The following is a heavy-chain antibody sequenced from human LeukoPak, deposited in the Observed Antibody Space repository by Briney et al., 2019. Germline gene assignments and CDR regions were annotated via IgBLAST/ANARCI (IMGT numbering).Heavy chain of an antibody. Sequence: ASVKVSCKASGYTFTSYYMHWVRQAPGQGLEWMGGIIPIFGTANYAQKFQGRVTITADESTSTAYMELSSLRSEDTAVYYCARSDIVLMVYAIDYWGQGTLVTVSS. D-gene: IGHD2-8*01. CDR3: ARSDIVLMVYAIDY. CDR2: IIPIFGTA. V-gene: IGHV1-69*13. J-gene: IGHJ4*02. CDR1: GYTFTSYY.